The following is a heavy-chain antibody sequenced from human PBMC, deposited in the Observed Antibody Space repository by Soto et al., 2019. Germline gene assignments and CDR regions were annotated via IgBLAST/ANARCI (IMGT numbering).Heavy chain of an antibody. D-gene: IGHD3-22*01. V-gene: IGHV3-15*07. CDR1: GFTFSNAW. CDR2: IKSKTDGGTT. CDR3: TTGAIVVVIMGDFDY. Sequence: GGSLRLSCAASGFTFSNAWMNWVRQAPGKGLEWVGRIKSKTDGGTTDYAAPVKGRFTISRDDSKNTLYLQMNSLKTEDTAVYYCTTGAIVVVIMGDFDYWGQGTLVTVSS. J-gene: IGHJ4*02.